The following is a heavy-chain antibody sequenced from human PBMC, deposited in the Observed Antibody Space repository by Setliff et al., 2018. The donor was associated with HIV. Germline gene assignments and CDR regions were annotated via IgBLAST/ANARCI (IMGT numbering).Heavy chain of an antibody. V-gene: IGHV4-4*09. CDR3: ARPRLAVMMSLDYFDL. CDR2: TYNPGST. Sequence: PSETLSLTCTVSGGSISGYHWSWIRQPPGKGLEWIGYTYNPGSTNFNPSLQSRVSMSVDVSTNQFSLRLTSVTAADTAVYYCARPRLAVMMSLDYFDLWGQGTLVTVSS. J-gene: IGHJ4*02. CDR1: GGSISGYH. D-gene: IGHD3-16*01.